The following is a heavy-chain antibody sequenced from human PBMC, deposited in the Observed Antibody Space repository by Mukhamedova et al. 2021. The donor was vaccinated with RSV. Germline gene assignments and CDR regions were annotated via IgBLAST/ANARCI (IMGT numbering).Heavy chain of an antibody. J-gene: IGHJ5*02. V-gene: IGHV3-53*01. Sequence: SWVRQAPGKGLEWVSVIYSGGSTYYADSVKGRFTISRDNAKNSLYLQMNSLRAEDTAVYYCASSRSGYSSPWGQGTLVTVSS. D-gene: IGHD5-18*01. CDR2: IYSGGST. CDR3: ASSRSGYSSP.